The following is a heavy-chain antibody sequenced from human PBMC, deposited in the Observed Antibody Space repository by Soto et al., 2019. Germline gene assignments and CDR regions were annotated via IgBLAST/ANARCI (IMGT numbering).Heavy chain of an antibody. CDR2: ISAYNGNT. CDR1: GYTFTSYG. CDR3: ARDPLHRYYYGSGTHFDP. J-gene: IGHJ5*02. V-gene: IGHV1-18*04. D-gene: IGHD3-10*01. Sequence: ASVKVSCKASGYTFTSYGISWVRQAPGQGLEWVGWISAYNGNTNYAQKLQGRVTMTTDTSTSTAYMELRSLRSDDTAVYYCARDPLHRYYYGSGTHFDPWGQGTLVTVSS.